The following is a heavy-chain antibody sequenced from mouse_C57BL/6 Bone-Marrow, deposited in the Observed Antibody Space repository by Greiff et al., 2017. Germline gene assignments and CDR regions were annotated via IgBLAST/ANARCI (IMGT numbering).Heavy chain of an antibody. Sequence: VQLKQSGAELVRPGASVKLSCTASGFNIKDDYMHWVKQRPEQGLEWIGWIDPENGDTEYASKFQGKATITADTSSNTAYLQLSSLTSVDTAVYYCTFYSNWGYWGQGTTLTVSS. CDR2: IDPENGDT. CDR3: TFYSNWGY. V-gene: IGHV14-4*01. J-gene: IGHJ2*01. D-gene: IGHD2-5*01. CDR1: GFNIKDDY.